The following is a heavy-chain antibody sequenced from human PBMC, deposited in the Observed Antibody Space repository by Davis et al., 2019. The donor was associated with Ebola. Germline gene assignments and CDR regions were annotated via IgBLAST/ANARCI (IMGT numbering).Heavy chain of an antibody. CDR3: ARDRYCSSTSCLTLSYYYYGMDV. Sequence: GESLKISCAASGFTFSSYSMNWVRQAPGKGLEWVSSISSSSSYIYYADSVKGRFTISRDNAKNSLYLQMNSLRAEDTAVYYCARDRYCSSTSCLTLSYYYYGMDVWGQGTTVTVSS. CDR2: ISSSSSYI. J-gene: IGHJ6*02. V-gene: IGHV3-21*01. D-gene: IGHD2-2*01. CDR1: GFTFSSYS.